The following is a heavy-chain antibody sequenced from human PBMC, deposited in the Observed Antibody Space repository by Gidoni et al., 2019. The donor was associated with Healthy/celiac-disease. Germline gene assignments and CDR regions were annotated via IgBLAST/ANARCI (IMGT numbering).Heavy chain of an antibody. D-gene: IGHD3-10*01. J-gene: IGHJ4*02. Sequence: EVQLVESGGGLVQPGGSLLLSGAACGFTFRCYERNWVRQAPGTVLEWCSDISSSGITRYYAESVKGRFTISRDNDKNSLYLQMNSLRAEDTAVYYCAREALTMVRGVSPHFDYWGQGTLVTVSS. V-gene: IGHV3-48*03. CDR3: AREALTMVRGVSPHFDY. CDR2: ISSSGITR. CDR1: GFTFRCYE.